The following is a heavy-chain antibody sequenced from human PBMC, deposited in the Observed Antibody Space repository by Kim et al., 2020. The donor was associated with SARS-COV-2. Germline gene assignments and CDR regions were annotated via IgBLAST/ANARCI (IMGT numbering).Heavy chain of an antibody. V-gene: IGHV3-49*03. J-gene: IGHJ4*02. CDR3: TRVGAEYSGYDYYFYY. D-gene: IGHD5-12*01. CDR2: IRSKAYGGTT. Sequence: GGSLRLSCTASGFTFGDYAMSWFRQAPGKGLEWVGFIRSKAYGGTTEYAASVKGRFTISRDDSKSIAYLQMNSLKTEDTAVYYCTRVGAEYSGYDYYFYYWGQGTLVTVSS. CDR1: GFTFGDYA.